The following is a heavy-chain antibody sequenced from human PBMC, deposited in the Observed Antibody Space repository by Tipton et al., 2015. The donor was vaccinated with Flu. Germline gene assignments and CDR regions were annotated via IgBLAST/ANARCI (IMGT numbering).Heavy chain of an antibody. CDR3: ARELNYGMDV. V-gene: IGHV4-61*01. Sequence: TLSLTCTVSGGSVSSGSYYWSWIRQPPGKGLEWIGYIYYSGSTNYNPSLKSRVTISVDTSKNQFSLKLSSVTAADTAVYYCARELNYGMDVWDQGP. CDR1: GGSVSSGSYY. CDR2: IYYSGST. J-gene: IGHJ6*02.